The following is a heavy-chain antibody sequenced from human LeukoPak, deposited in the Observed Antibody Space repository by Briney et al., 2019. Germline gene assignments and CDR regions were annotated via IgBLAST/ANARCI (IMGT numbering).Heavy chain of an antibody. Sequence: PGGSLRLSCAASGFTFSGYSLNWFRQAPGKGLEWLSYINSPSTTIYYADSVKGRFTSSRDKAKSSLYLQMNSLRAEDTAVYYCARRHPWIVVVPAAAGMGGWFDPWGQGTLVTVSS. J-gene: IGHJ5*02. CDR1: GFTFSGYS. D-gene: IGHD2-2*01. V-gene: IGHV3-48*01. CDR2: INSPSTTI. CDR3: ARRHPWIVVVPAAAGMGGWFDP.